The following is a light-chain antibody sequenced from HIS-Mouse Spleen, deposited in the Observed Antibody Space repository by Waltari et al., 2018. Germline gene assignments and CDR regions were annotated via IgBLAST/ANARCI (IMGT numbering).Light chain of an antibody. CDR3: QQYGSSPGVT. Sequence: EIVLTQSPGTLSLSPGERATLSCRASQSVRSSYLAWYQQKPGQAPRLIIYGASSRATGIPDRFSGSGSGTDFTLTISRLEPEDFAVYYCQQYGSSPGVTFGPGTKVDIK. CDR2: GAS. V-gene: IGKV3-20*01. J-gene: IGKJ3*01. CDR1: QSVRSSY.